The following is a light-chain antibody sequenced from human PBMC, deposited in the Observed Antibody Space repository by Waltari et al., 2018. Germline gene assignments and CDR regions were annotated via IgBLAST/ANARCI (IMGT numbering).Light chain of an antibody. CDR2: EGN. CDR1: NSDIGAYKF. Sequence: QSALTQTASVSGSRGQSVTISCTGTNSDIGAYKFVSWFQQHPNKAPRLIIYEGNNRPSGVSPRFSGYRSGNAASLTISDLQSEDEANYYCSSYTTSSTVVFGTGTKVT. CDR3: SSYTTSSTVV. V-gene: IGLV2-14*01. J-gene: IGLJ1*01.